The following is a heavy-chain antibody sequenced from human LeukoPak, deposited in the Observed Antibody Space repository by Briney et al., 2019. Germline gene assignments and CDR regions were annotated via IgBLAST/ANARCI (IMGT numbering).Heavy chain of an antibody. CDR2: IIPIFGTA. CDR1: GGTFSSYA. V-gene: IGHV1-69*13. Sequence: GASVKVSCKASGGTFSSYAISWVRQAPGQGLEWMGGIIPIFGTANYAQKFQGRVTITADESTSTAYMELSSLRSEDTAVYYCARDREMAAKLGSSDGFDYWGQGTLVTVSS. CDR3: ARDREMAAKLGSSDGFDY. D-gene: IGHD5-24*01. J-gene: IGHJ4*02.